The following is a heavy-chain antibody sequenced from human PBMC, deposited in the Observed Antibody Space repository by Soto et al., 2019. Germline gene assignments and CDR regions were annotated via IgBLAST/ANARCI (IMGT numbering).Heavy chain of an antibody. D-gene: IGHD3-22*01. V-gene: IGHV4-30-4*01. Sequence: SETLSLTCTVSGGSISSGDYYWSWIRQPPGKGLEWIGYIYYSGSTYYNPSLKSRVTISVDTSKNQFSLKLSSVTAADTAVYYCARDQYDSSGYEGYWGQGTLVTVSS. CDR1: GGSISSGDYY. J-gene: IGHJ4*02. CDR3: ARDQYDSSGYEGY. CDR2: IYYSGST.